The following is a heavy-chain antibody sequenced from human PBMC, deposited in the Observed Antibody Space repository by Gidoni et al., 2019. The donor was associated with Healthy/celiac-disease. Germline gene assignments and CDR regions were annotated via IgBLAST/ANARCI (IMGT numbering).Heavy chain of an antibody. V-gene: IGHV3-49*04. Sequence: EVQLVESGGGLVQPGRSLRLSCTASGFTFGDYAMSWVRQAPGKGLEWVGFIRSKAYGGTTEYAASVKGRFTISRDDSKSIAYLQMNSLKTEDTAVYYCTREDSSSWYIRYFDYWGQGTLVTVSS. CDR3: TREDSSSWYIRYFDY. D-gene: IGHD6-13*01. CDR2: IRSKAYGGTT. J-gene: IGHJ4*02. CDR1: GFTFGDYA.